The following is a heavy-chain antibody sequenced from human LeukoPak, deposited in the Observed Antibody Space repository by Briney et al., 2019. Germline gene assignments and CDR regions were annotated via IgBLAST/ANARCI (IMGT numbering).Heavy chain of an antibody. D-gene: IGHD6-13*01. Sequence: PGGSLRLSCAASGFTFDDYGMTWVRQAPGKGLEWVSGINWNGGSTGYADSVKGRCTISRDNAKNSLYLQMNSLRAEDTALYYCVRVKGVAAGTRFGNFDYWGQGTLVTVSS. CDR3: VRVKGVAAGTRFGNFDY. V-gene: IGHV3-20*04. J-gene: IGHJ4*02. CDR1: GFTFDDYG. CDR2: INWNGGST.